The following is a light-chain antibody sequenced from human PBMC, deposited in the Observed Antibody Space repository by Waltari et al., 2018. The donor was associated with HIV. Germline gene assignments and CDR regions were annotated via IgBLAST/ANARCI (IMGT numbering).Light chain of an antibody. CDR3: AAWDDSLNGFYV. J-gene: IGLJ1*01. V-gene: IGLV1-44*01. CDR1: SSNIGSNT. CDR2: SNT. Sequence: QSVLTQPPSASGTPGQRVTISCSGSSSNIGSNTVNWYQQLPGTAPKLLIYSNTQRPSGVPDRVSGSKSGTSASLAISGLQSEDEADYYCAAWDDSLNGFYVFGTGTKVTVL.